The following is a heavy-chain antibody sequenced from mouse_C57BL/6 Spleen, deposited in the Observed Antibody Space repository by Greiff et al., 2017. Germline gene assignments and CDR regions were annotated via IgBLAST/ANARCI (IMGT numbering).Heavy chain of an antibody. V-gene: IGHV1-50*01. J-gene: IGHJ1*03. CDR1: GYTFTSYW. D-gene: IGHD1-1*01. Sequence: QVPLPQPGAELVKPGASVKLSCTASGYTFTSYWMQWVKQRPGQGLEWIGEIAPSDSYTNYNQKFKGKATLTVDTSSSSAYMQLSSLTSEDSAVYYCARRITTVVGRYFDVWGTGTTVTVSS. CDR3: ARRITTVVGRYFDV. CDR2: IAPSDSYT.